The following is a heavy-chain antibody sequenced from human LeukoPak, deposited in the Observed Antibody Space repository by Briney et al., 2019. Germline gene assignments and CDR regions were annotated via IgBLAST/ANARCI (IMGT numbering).Heavy chain of an antibody. CDR2: IYPDDSDT. CDR3: ARQRYFDY. V-gene: IGHV5-51*01. CDR1: GYSFTNSW. J-gene: IGHJ4*02. Sequence: GESLKISCKGSGYSFTNSWIGWVRQMPGKGLEWMGIIYPDDSDTRYSPSFQGQDTISVDKSISTAYLQWSSLKASDTAMYYCARQRYFDYWGQGTLVTVSS.